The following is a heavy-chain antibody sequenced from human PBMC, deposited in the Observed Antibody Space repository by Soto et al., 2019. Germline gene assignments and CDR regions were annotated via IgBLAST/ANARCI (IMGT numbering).Heavy chain of an antibody. CDR2: IYYSGST. Sequence: PSETLSLTCTVSGGSISSSSYYWGWIRQPPGKGLEWIGSIYYSGSTNYNPSLKSRVTISVDTSKNQFSLKLSSVTAADTAVYYCARDYNYGDYAYWGQGTLVTVSS. J-gene: IGHJ4*02. D-gene: IGHD4-17*01. V-gene: IGHV4-39*07. CDR1: GGSISSSSYY. CDR3: ARDYNYGDYAY.